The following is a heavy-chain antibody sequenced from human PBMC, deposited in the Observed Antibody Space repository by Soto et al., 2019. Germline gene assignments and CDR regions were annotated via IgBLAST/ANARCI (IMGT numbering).Heavy chain of an antibody. J-gene: IGHJ4*02. CDR1: GGSISSYY. Sequence: TSETLSLTCTVSGGSISSYYWSWIRQPPGKGLEWIGYIYYSGSTNYNPSLKSRVTISVDTSKNQFSLKLSSVTAADTAVYYCARHCPEYSSSWYYFDYWGQGTLVTVSS. V-gene: IGHV4-59*08. D-gene: IGHD6-13*01. CDR3: ARHCPEYSSSWYYFDY. CDR2: IYYSGST.